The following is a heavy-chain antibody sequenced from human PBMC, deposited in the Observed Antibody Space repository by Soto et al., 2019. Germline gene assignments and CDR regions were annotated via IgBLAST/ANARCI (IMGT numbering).Heavy chain of an antibody. Sequence: TGGSLRLSCAASEFTVSSNYMSWVRPAPGKGLEWVSIVYSGGSTYYADSVEGRFTISRDNSKNTLYLQMNSLRAEDTAVYYCARTVRSYGYDYGMDVWGQGTTVTVSS. CDR2: VYSGGST. CDR3: ARTVRSYGYDYGMDV. CDR1: EFTVSSNY. D-gene: IGHD5-18*01. J-gene: IGHJ6*02. V-gene: IGHV3-53*01.